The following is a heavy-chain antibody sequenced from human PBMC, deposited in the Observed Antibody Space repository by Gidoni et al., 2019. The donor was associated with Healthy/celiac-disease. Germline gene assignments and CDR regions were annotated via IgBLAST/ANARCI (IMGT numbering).Heavy chain of an antibody. V-gene: IGHV3-30*18. Sequence: ADSGFTFSSYGMHWVRQAPGKGLEWVAVISYDGSNKYYADSVKGRFPISRDNSKNTLYLQMNSLRAEATAVYYCAKGLDDTSGTGFDYWGQGTLVTVSS. CDR3: AKGLDDTSGTGFDY. CDR1: GFTFSSYG. J-gene: IGHJ4*02. CDR2: ISYDGSNK. D-gene: IGHD3-22*01.